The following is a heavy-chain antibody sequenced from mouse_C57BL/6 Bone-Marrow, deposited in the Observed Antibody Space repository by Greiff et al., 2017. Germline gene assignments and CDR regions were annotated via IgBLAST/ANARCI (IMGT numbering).Heavy chain of an antibody. CDR1: GYTFTEYT. V-gene: IGHV1-62-2*01. Sequence: QVHVKQSGAELVKPGASVKLSCKASGYTFTEYTIHWVKQRSGQGLEWIGWFYPGSGSIKYNEKFKDKATLTADKSSSTVYMELSRLTSEDSAVYFCARQSTMVTTFDYWGQGTTLTVSS. CDR2: FYPGSGSI. J-gene: IGHJ2*01. D-gene: IGHD2-2*01. CDR3: ARQSTMVTTFDY.